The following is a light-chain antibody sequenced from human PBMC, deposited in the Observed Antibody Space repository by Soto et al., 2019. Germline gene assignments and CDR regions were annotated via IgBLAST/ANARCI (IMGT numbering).Light chain of an antibody. CDR1: SSDVGGYNY. CDR3: SSYTSSSTRV. Sequence: QSALTQPASVSGSPGQSITISCTGTSSDVGGYNYVSWYQQQPGKAPKLMIYEVSNRPSGVSNRFSGSKSGNTASLTISGLQAEDEADYYGSSYTSSSTRVFGGGTKLTVL. V-gene: IGLV2-14*01. J-gene: IGLJ3*02. CDR2: EVS.